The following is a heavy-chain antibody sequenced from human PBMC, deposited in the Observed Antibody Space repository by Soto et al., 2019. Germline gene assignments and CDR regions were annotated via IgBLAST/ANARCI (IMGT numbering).Heavy chain of an antibody. Sequence: QVPLQESGPGLVKPLQTLSLTCTVSDGSISNSDYVWSCIRQSPGKGLECIGYSSSSGNTYYNPSLKRRATMAVGTSMNQFALRLTSVTVEDTAVDYCARGSDVLALGATFFDYWGQGTLVTVSS. J-gene: IGHJ4*02. D-gene: IGHD1-26*01. CDR3: ARGSDVLALGATFFDY. V-gene: IGHV4-30-4*01. CDR1: DGSISNSDYV. CDR2: SSSSGNT.